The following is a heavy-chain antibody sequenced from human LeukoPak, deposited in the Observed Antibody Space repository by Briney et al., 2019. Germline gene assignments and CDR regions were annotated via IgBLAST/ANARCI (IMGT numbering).Heavy chain of an antibody. CDR3: AKDGYSSGWYDY. CDR1: GVTFSSYA. J-gene: IGHJ4*02. V-gene: IGHV3-23*01. CDR2: ISGSGST. Sequence: GGSLRLSCAASGVTFSSYAMSWVRQAPGKGLEWVSAISGSGSTYYADSVKGRFTISRDNSKNTLYLQMNSLRAEDMAVYYCAKDGYSSGWYDYWGQGTLVTVSS. D-gene: IGHD6-19*01.